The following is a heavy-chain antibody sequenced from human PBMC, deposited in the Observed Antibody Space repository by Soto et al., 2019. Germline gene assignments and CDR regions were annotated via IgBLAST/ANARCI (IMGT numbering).Heavy chain of an antibody. Sequence: GSLRLSCAASGFTFSSYAMHWVRQAPGKGLEWVAVISYDRSNKYYADSVKGRFTISRDNSKTTMYLQMNSLRAEDTAVYYCAREGLYSSGWPYFDYWGQGTLVTVSS. V-gene: IGHV3-30-3*01. CDR3: AREGLYSSGWPYFDY. J-gene: IGHJ4*02. CDR2: ISYDRSNK. D-gene: IGHD6-19*01. CDR1: GFTFSSYA.